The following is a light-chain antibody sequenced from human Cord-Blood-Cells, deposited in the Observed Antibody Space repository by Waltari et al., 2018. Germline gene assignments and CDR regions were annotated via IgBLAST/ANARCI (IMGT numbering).Light chain of an antibody. CDR2: KAS. J-gene: IGKJ1*01. CDR3: QQYNSYPWT. V-gene: IGKV1-5*03. Sequence: DIQMTQSPSTLSASVGDRLNITCRASQSISSWLAWYQQKPGKAPKLLIYKASSLESGVPSRFSGSGSGTEFTLTISSLQPDDFATYYCQQYNSYPWTFGQGTKVEIK. CDR1: QSISSW.